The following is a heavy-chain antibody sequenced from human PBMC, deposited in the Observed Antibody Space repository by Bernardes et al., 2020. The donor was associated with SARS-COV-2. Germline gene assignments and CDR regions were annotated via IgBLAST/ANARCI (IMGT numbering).Heavy chain of an antibody. CDR3: ARGGYSYGPDPFPDY. D-gene: IGHD5-18*01. Sequence: SETLSLTCAVSGGSISSGGYSWSWIRQPPGKGLEWIGYIYHSGSTYYNPSLKSRATISVDRSKNQFSLKLSSVTAADTAVYYCARGGYSYGPDPFPDYWGQGTLVTVSS. CDR1: GGSISSGGYS. J-gene: IGHJ4*02. V-gene: IGHV4-30-2*01. CDR2: IYHSGST.